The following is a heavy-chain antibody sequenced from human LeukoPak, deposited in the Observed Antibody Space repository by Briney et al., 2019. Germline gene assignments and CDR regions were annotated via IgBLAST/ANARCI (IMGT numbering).Heavy chain of an antibody. D-gene: IGHD3-22*01. CDR2: IYTSGST. Sequence: SETLSLTCTVSGGSISSGSYYWSWIRQPAGKGLEWIGRIYTSGSTNYNPSLESRVTISVDTSKNQFSLKLSSVTAADTAVYYCARERFRGIYYDSSGYRYWFDPWGQGTLVTVSS. CDR1: GGSISSGSYY. J-gene: IGHJ5*02. CDR3: ARERFRGIYYDSSGYRYWFDP. V-gene: IGHV4-61*02.